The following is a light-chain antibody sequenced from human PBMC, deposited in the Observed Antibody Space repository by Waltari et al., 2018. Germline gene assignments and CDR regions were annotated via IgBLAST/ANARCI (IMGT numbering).Light chain of an antibody. J-gene: IGKJ5*01. CDR1: QGISSN. CDR2: AAS. CDR3: QQLNSYPIT. Sequence: DIQLTQSPSSLSASVGDRVTITCRASQGISSNLAWYQQKPGKAPKLLISAASTLQSGVPLRFSGSGSWTDFTLTISSLQPEDFATYYCQQLNSYPITFGQGTRLEIK. V-gene: IGKV1-9*01.